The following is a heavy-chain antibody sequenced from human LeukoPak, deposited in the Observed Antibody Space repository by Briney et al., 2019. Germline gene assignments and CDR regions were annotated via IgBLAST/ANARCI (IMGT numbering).Heavy chain of an antibody. CDR1: GFTVSSNY. J-gene: IGHJ4*02. V-gene: IGHV3-53*01. D-gene: IGHD6-19*01. Sequence: GGSLRLSCAASGFTVSSNYMSWVRQAPGKGLEWVSVIYSGGSTYYADSVKGRFTISRDDSKNTLYLQMNSLRAEDTAVYYCAGRRSSGWYAYWGQGTLVTVSS. CDR3: AGRRSSGWYAY. CDR2: IYSGGST.